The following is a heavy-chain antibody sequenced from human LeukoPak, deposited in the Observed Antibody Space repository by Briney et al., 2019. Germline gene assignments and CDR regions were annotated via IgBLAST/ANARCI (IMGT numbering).Heavy chain of an antibody. CDR3: ARSLTRGYYYDSSGYYNWFDP. CDR2: ISAYNGNT. J-gene: IGHJ5*02. CDR1: GYTFTSYG. D-gene: IGHD3-22*01. V-gene: IGHV1-18*01. Sequence: ASVKVSCKASGYTFTSYGISWVRQAPGQGLEWMGWISAYNGNTNYAQKLQGRVTMTTDTSTSTAYMELRSLRSDDTAVYYCARSLTRGYYYDSSGYYNWFDPWGQGTLVPVSS.